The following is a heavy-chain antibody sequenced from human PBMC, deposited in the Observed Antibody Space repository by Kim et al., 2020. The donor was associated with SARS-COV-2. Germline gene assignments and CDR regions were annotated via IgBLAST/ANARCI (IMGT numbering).Heavy chain of an antibody. D-gene: IGHD1-26*01. V-gene: IGHV3-7*01. CDR3: ARDSLDWTARGPTDY. Sequence: GGSLRLSCAASGFTFSSYWMSWVRQAPGKGLEWVANIKQDGSEKYYVDSVKGRFTISRDNAKNSLYLQMNSLRAEDTAVYYCARDSLDWTARGPTDYWGQGPLVTVSS. J-gene: IGHJ4*02. CDR1: GFTFSSYW. CDR2: IKQDGSEK.